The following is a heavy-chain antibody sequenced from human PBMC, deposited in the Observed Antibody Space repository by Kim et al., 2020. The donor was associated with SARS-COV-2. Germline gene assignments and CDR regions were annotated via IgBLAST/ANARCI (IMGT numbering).Heavy chain of an antibody. Sequence: ADTVKGRFTIDRDNANNSLYLQRNSLRAEDTAVYYCASHRGYCSSTSCYYWGQGTLVTVSS. D-gene: IGHD2-2*01. J-gene: IGHJ4*02. V-gene: IGHV3-21*01. CDR3: ASHRGYCSSTSCYY.